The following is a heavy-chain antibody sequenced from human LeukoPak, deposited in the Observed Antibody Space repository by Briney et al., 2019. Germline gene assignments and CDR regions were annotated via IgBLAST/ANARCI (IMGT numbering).Heavy chain of an antibody. J-gene: IGHJ4*02. CDR3: AKVPDRGIAAAGTFV. CDR2: FSGAGVST. D-gene: IGHD6-13*01. CDR1: GFPFSSYA. V-gene: IGHV3-23*01. Sequence: YPGGSLRLSCAALGFPFSSYALSWVGQVPGKGWEWFSSFSGAGVSTYYADSVKGRFTISRDNSKNTLYLQMNSLRAEDTAVYYCAKVPDRGIAAAGTFVWGQGTLVTVSS.